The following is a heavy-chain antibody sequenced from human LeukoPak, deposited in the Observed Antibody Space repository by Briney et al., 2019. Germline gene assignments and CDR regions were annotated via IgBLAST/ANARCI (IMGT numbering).Heavy chain of an antibody. CDR3: ARQTGSGLFTLP. Sequence: SETLSLTCTVSGVSINSSNSYWGWIRQPPGKGLEWIVSIYYTGNTYYNASLKSRVTISIDTSKNQISLRLTSVTATDTATYYCARQTGSGLFTLPGGQGTLVTVSS. CDR2: IYYTGNT. J-gene: IGHJ4*02. CDR1: GVSINSSNSY. V-gene: IGHV4-39*01. D-gene: IGHD3/OR15-3a*01.